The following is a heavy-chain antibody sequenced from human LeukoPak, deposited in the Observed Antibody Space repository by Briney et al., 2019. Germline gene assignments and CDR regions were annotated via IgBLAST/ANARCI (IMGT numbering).Heavy chain of an antibody. CDR3: ARGEMATISARW. Sequence: SETLSLTCAVSGGSISSGGYSWSWIRQPPGQGLEWIGYIYHSGSTYYNPSLKSRVTISVDTSKNQFSLKLSSVTAADTAVYYCARGEMATISARWWGQGTLVTVSS. D-gene: IGHD5-24*01. CDR1: GGSISSGGYS. CDR2: IYHSGST. V-gene: IGHV4-30-2*05. J-gene: IGHJ4*02.